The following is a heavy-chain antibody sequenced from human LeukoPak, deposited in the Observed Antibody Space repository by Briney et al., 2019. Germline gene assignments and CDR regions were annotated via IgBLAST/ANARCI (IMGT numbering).Heavy chain of an antibody. D-gene: IGHD3-3*01. V-gene: IGHV3-20*04. CDR2: INWNGGST. J-gene: IGHJ6*03. Sequence: GGSLRLXCAASGFTFDDYGVSWGRQAPGKGLEWVSGINWNGGSTGYADSVKGRFAISRDNAKNSLYLQMNSLRAEDTALYYCARDRITIFAVEYYYYYYMDVWGKGTTVTVSS. CDR3: ARDRITIFAVEYYYYYYMDV. CDR1: GFTFDDYG.